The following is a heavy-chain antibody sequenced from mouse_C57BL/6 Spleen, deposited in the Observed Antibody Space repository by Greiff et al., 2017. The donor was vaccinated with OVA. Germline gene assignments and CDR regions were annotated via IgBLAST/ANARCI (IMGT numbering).Heavy chain of an antibody. J-gene: IGHJ3*01. CDR1: GYSFTDYN. D-gene: IGHD2-4*01. CDR2: INPNYGTT. V-gene: IGHV1-39*01. CDR3: ARSGDYDGAWFAY. Sequence: EVKLMESGPELVKPGASVKISCKASGYSFTDYNMNWVKQSNGKSLEWIGVINPNYGTTSYNQKFKGKATLTVDQSSSTAYMQLNSLTSEDSAVYYCARSGDYDGAWFAYWGQGTLVTVSA.